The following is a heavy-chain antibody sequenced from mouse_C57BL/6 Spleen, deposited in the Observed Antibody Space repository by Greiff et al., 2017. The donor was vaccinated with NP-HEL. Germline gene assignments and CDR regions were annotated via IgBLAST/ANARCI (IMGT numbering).Heavy chain of an antibody. V-gene: IGHV5-12*01. Sequence: EVKVVESGGGLVQPGGSLKLSCAASGFTFSDYYMYWVRQTPEKRLEWVAYISNGGGSTYYPDTVKGRFTISRDNAKNTLYLQMSRLKSEDTAMYYCARRDYYGSFYAMDYWGQGTSVTVSS. CDR2: ISNGGGST. CDR3: ARRDYYGSFYAMDY. J-gene: IGHJ4*01. D-gene: IGHD1-1*01. CDR1: GFTFSDYY.